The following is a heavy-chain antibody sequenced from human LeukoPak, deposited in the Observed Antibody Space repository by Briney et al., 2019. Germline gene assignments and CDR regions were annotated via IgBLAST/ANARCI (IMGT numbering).Heavy chain of an antibody. CDR1: GGTFTSYA. Sequence: SVKVSCTASGGTFTSYAISWVRQAPGQGLEWMGGIIPVFGTANYAQKFQGRVTITADKSTSTAYMELSSLRSEDTAVYYCARGRTAANYFDYWGQGTLVTVSS. CDR3: ARGRTAANYFDY. V-gene: IGHV1-69*06. CDR2: IIPVFGTA. D-gene: IGHD1-1*01. J-gene: IGHJ4*02.